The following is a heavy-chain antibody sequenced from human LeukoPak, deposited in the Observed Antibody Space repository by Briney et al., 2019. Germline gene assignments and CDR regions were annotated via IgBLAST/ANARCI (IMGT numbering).Heavy chain of an antibody. CDR1: GFTFSSYA. D-gene: IGHD3-22*01. V-gene: IGHV3-30-3*01. Sequence: GGSLRLSCAASGFTFSSYAGHWVRQAPGKGLEWVAVISYDGINKYYADSVKGRFTISRDNSKNTLYLQMNSLRAEDTAVYYCASGYYDSSTYYYVGAFWGQGTLVTVSS. CDR2: ISYDGINK. CDR3: ASGYYDSSTYYYVGAF. J-gene: IGHJ4*02.